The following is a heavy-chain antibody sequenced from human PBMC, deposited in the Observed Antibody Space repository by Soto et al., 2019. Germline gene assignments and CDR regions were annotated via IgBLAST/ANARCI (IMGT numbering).Heavy chain of an antibody. D-gene: IGHD3-10*01. Sequence: GGSLRLSCAASGLTFSTYGMHWVRHTPGKGLEWVAVISYDGLVTYYSDSVKGRFTISRDNSKSALFLQMNSLSPEDTGIFYCAKDAGLYHYSPGGDWGQGTLVTVSS. CDR1: GLTFSTYG. CDR3: AKDAGLYHYSPGGD. CDR2: ISYDGLVT. J-gene: IGHJ4*02. V-gene: IGHV3-30*18.